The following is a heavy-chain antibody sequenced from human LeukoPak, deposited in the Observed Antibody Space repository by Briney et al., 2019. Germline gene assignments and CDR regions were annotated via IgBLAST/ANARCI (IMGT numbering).Heavy chain of an antibody. J-gene: IGHJ3*02. D-gene: IGHD1-7*01. V-gene: IGHV4-59*01. Sequence: PSETLSLTCTVSGGSISSYYWTWIRQPPGKGLEWIGYIYYSGSTNYNPSLKSRVTISVDTSKNQFSLKLSSVTAADTAVYYCARETLITGTRGAFDIWGEPTMVTVSS. CDR2: IYYSGST. CDR3: ARETLITGTRGAFDI. CDR1: GGSISSYY.